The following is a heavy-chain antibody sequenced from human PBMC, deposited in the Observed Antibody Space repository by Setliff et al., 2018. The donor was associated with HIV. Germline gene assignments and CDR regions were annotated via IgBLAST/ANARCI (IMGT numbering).Heavy chain of an antibody. CDR2: IKEDGSEK. Sequence: LRLSCAASGFTFSSYWMSWVRQAPGKGLEWVANIKEDGSEKYYVDSVKGRFTNSRDNAKKSLYLQMNSLRAEDTAIYYCARDVAYGSGSYNWFDPWGQGTLVTVSS. J-gene: IGHJ5*02. CDR1: GFTFSSYW. V-gene: IGHV3-7*03. D-gene: IGHD3-10*01. CDR3: ARDVAYGSGSYNWFDP.